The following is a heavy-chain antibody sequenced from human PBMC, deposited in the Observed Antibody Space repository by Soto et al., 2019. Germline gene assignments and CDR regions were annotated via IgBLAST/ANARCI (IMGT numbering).Heavy chain of an antibody. CDR2: IYSGGST. J-gene: IGHJ4*02. CDR3: ARASGVDTAIGPWYYFDF. D-gene: IGHD5-18*01. Sequence: GGSLRLSCAASGFTVSSNYMSWVRQAPGKGLEWVSVIYSGGSTYYADSVKGRFTISRHNSKNTLYLQMNSLRAEDTAVYYCARASGVDTAIGPWYYFDFWGQGTLVTVSS. V-gene: IGHV3-53*04. CDR1: GFTVSSNY.